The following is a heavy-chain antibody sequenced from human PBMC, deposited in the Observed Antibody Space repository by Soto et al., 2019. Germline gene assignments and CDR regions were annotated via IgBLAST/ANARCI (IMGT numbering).Heavy chain of an antibody. CDR1: GFTFSSYE. CDR2: ISSSGSTI. V-gene: IGHV3-48*03. D-gene: IGHD6-13*01. CDR3: ARDREAGSFFPYYYGMDV. J-gene: IGHJ6*02. Sequence: PGGSLRLSCATSGFTFSSYEMNWVRQAPGKGLEWVSYISSSGSTIYYADSVKGRFTISRDNAKNSLYLQMDSLRAEDTAVYYCARDREAGSFFPYYYGMDVWGQGTTVTVSS.